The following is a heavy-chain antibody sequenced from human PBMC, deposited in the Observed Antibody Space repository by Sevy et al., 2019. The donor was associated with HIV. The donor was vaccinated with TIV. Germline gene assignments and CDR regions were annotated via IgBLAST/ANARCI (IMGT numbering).Heavy chain of an antibody. CDR3: AREAIVATTYHYFDY. CDR2: ISSRGSTI. Sequence: GGSLRLSCAASGFTSSDYYMSWIRQAPGKGLEWVSYISSRGSTIYYADSLKGRFTISRDNAKNSLYLQMNSLRAEDTAVYYCAREAIVATTYHYFDYWGQGTLVTVSS. CDR1: GFTSSDYY. D-gene: IGHD5-12*01. J-gene: IGHJ4*02. V-gene: IGHV3-11*01.